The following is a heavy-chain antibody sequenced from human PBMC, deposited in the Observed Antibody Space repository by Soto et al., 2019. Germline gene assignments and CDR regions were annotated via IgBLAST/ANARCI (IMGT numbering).Heavy chain of an antibody. CDR3: ARFSGYPNYYFDY. J-gene: IGHJ4*02. CDR1: GFTVSSNY. Sequence: PGGSLRLSCTASGFTVSSNYMSWVRQAPGKGLEWVSVIYSGGSTYYADSVKGRFTISRDSSKNTLYLQMNSLRAEDTAVYYCARFSGYPNYYFDYWGQGTPVTVPQ. D-gene: IGHD5-18*01. CDR2: IYSGGST. V-gene: IGHV3-53*01.